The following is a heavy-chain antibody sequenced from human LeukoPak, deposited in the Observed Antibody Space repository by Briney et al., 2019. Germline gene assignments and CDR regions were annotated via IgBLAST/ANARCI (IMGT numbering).Heavy chain of an antibody. CDR1: GGSISSGSYY. V-gene: IGHV4-61*02. J-gene: IGHJ4*02. Sequence: PSETLSLTCTVSGGSISSGSYYWSWIRQPAGKGLEWIGRIYTSGSTNYNPSLKSRVTISVDTSKNQFSLKLSSVTAADTAVYYCARGTVLLWFGEQYYFDYWGQGTLVTVSS. CDR2: IYTSGST. CDR3: ARGTVLLWFGEQYYFDY. D-gene: IGHD3-10*01.